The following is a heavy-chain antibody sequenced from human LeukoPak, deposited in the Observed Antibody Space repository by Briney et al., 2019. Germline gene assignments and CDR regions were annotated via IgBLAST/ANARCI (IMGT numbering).Heavy chain of an antibody. Sequence: ASVKVSCKASGYTFTSYGISWVRQAPGQGLEWMGWISAYNGNTNYAQKLQGRVTMTTDTSTSTACMELRSLRSDDTAVYYCAREGGSYGDYLYWGQGTLVTVSS. J-gene: IGHJ4*02. CDR2: ISAYNGNT. CDR3: AREGGSYGDYLY. V-gene: IGHV1-18*01. D-gene: IGHD4-17*01. CDR1: GYTFTSYG.